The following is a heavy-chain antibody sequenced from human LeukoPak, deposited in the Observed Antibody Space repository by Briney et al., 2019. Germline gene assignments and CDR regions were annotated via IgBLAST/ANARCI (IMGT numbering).Heavy chain of an antibody. CDR3: ARDLRTTYDY. D-gene: IGHD1-1*01. V-gene: IGHV4-61*02. CDR1: GGSISSVSYY. CDR2: IYTSGST. J-gene: IGHJ4*02. Sequence: SQTLSLTCTVSGGSISSVSYYWSWIRQPAGKGLEWIGRIYTSGSTNYNPSLKSRVTISVDPSKNLFSLKLSSVPAADTAVYYCARDLRTTYDYWGQGTLVTVSS.